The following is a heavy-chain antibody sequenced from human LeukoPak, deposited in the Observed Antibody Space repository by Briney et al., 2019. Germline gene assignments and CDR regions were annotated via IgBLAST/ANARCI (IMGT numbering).Heavy chain of an antibody. D-gene: IGHD4-11*01. CDR1: GFTFSTYA. CDR3: AKREYYSSDPSDH. CDR2: ISGSSDST. V-gene: IGHV3-23*01. Sequence: GGSLRLSCVASGFTFSTYAMSWVRQAPGKGLEWVSFISGSSDSTNYADSVKGRFTISRDNSKNMLFLQMNSLRAEDTAVYYCAKREYYSSDPSDHWGQGILVTVSS. J-gene: IGHJ4*02.